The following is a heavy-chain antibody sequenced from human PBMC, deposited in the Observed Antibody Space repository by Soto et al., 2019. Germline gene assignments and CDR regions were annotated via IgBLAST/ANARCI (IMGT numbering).Heavy chain of an antibody. V-gene: IGHV4-59*01. Sequence: QVQLQESGPGLVKPSETLSLTCTVSGGSISSYYWSWIRQPPGKGLEWIGYKYYSGSTNYNPSLQARVTISVDTSKNLFSLKLSSVTAADTAVYYCARGRGYSGYDHTYYFDYWGQGTLVTVSS. CDR3: ARGRGYSGYDHTYYFDY. J-gene: IGHJ4*02. CDR2: KYYSGST. D-gene: IGHD5-12*01. CDR1: GGSISSYY.